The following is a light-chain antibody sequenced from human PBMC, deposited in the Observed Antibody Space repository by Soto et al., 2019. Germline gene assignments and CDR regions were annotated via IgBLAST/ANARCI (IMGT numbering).Light chain of an antibody. CDR3: MQVLQTPPT. J-gene: IGKJ4*01. CDR2: LGS. CDR1: QSLLQSNGNNQ. V-gene: IGKV2-28*01. Sequence: EIVMTQPPLSLPVTPGEPASISCRSSQSLLQSNGNNQLGWVLQKPGQSPQLLMYLGSSRASGVPDRFSGSGSGTDFTLKISRVEPEDVGVYYCMQVLQTPPTFGGGTKVEIK.